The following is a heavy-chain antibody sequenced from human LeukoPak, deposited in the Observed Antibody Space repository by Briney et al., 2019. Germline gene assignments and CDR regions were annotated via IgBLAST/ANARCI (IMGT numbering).Heavy chain of an antibody. CDR1: GGTFSSYA. CDR3: ARSPLEMATIPAFDY. V-gene: IGHV1-69*13. D-gene: IGHD5-24*01. J-gene: IGHJ4*02. Sequence: GASVKVSCKASGGTFSSYAISWVRHAPAQGLEWMGGIIPIFGAANYAQKFQGRVTITADESTSTAYMELSSLRSEDTAVYYCARSPLEMATIPAFDYWGQGTLVTVSS. CDR2: IIPIFGAA.